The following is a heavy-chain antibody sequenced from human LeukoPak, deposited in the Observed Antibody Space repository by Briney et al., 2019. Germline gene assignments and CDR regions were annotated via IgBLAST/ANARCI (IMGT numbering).Heavy chain of an antibody. J-gene: IGHJ4*02. Sequence: QSGGSLRLSCAASGFTFSGYAMSWVRQAPGKGLEWVSAISGSGASTYYADSVKGRFTISRDNSKNTLNLQMNSLRTEDTAVYYCGKEAAYSSGWYTDYWGQGILVTVSS. D-gene: IGHD6-19*01. CDR1: GFTFSGYA. V-gene: IGHV3-23*01. CDR2: ISGSGAST. CDR3: GKEAAYSSGWYTDY.